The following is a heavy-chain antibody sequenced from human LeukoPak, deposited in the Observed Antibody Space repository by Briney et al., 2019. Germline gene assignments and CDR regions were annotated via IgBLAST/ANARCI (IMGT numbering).Heavy chain of an antibody. CDR1: GYTFTSYD. V-gene: IGHV1-8*01. D-gene: IGHD3-22*01. J-gene: IGHJ3*02. CDR3: ARGFTHRMYYSEGGDAFDI. Sequence: ASVKVSCKASGYTFTSYDINWVRQATGQGLEWMGWMNPNSGNTGYAQKFQGRVTMTTDTSTSTAYMELRSLTSDDTAVYYCARGFTHRMYYSEGGDAFDIWGQGTMVTVSS. CDR2: MNPNSGNT.